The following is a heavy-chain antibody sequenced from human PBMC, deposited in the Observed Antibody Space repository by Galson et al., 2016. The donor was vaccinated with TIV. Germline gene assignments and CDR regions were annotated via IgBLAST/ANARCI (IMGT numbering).Heavy chain of an antibody. CDR3: ARVRLKCGSACSNAFDI. J-gene: IGHJ3*02. CDR1: GYTLSAYY. V-gene: IGHV1-2*02. CDR2: INPDSGAT. D-gene: IGHD2-21*02. Sequence: SVKVSCKASGYTLSAYYLHWVRQAPGQGLEWMGWINPDSGATEYAQKFQGRVTMTRDTSIGTAYMDPGRLRSDDTAVYFCARVRLKCGSACSNAFDIWGQGTMVAVSS.